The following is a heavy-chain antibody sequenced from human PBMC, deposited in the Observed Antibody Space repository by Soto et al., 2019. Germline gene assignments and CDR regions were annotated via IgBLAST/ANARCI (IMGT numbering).Heavy chain of an antibody. CDR2: IYVTGAA. Sequence: SETLTLTCSVSGAALNSGNYYWGWIRQVPGKGLEWIGHIYVTGAADYNPSLRVRITISQDTSERQFSLNLRLVTAEDTAVYYCARLRIATNNYKWFDPWGQGTLVTVSS. D-gene: IGHD2-21*01. CDR3: ARLRIATNNYKWFDP. J-gene: IGHJ5*02. CDR1: GAALNSGNYY. V-gene: IGHV4-31*03.